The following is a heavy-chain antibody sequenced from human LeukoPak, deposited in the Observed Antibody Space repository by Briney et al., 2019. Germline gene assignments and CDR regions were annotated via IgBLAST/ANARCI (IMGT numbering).Heavy chain of an antibody. D-gene: IGHD3-3*01. CDR3: AKGDYDFAADWFDP. J-gene: IGHJ5*02. Sequence: GRSQRLSCAASGFTFDDYAMHWVRQAPGKGLEWVSGISWNSGSIGYADSVKGRFTISRDNAKNSLYLQMNSLRAEDTALYYCAKGDYDFAADWFDPWGQGTLVTVSS. V-gene: IGHV3-9*01. CDR2: ISWNSGSI. CDR1: GFTFDDYA.